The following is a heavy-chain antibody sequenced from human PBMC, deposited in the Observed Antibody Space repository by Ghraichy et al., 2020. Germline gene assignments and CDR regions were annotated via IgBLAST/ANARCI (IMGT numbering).Heavy chain of an antibody. CDR1: GDSVSSNSAA. Sequence: SQTLSLTCAISGDSVSSNSAAWNWIRQSPSRGLEWLGRTYYRSKWYNDYAVSVKSRITINPDTSKNQFSLQLNSVTPEDTAVYYCARGYYGSGPGDYYYYYGMDVWGQGTTVTVSS. CDR2: TYYRSKWYN. J-gene: IGHJ6*02. CDR3: ARGYYGSGPGDYYYYYGMDV. V-gene: IGHV6-1*01. D-gene: IGHD3-10*01.